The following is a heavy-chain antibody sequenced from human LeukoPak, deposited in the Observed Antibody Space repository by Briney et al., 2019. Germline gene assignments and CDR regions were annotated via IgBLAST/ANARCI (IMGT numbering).Heavy chain of an antibody. CDR1: GYTFTGYY. D-gene: IGHD1-26*01. J-gene: IGHJ5*01. Sequence: ASVKVSRKASGYTFTGYYLHWVRQAPAQGLEWMGCVNPNSGDTNYAQKFQGSVTMTRDTSISTVYMELSRLRSDDTAVYYCARASGSYWWFDSWGQGTLVTVSS. V-gene: IGHV1-2*02. CDR3: ARASGSYWWFDS. CDR2: VNPNSGDT.